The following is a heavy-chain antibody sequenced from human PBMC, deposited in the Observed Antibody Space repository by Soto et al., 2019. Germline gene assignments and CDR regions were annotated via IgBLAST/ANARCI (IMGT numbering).Heavy chain of an antibody. CDR1: GGSSSSGGYC. V-gene: IGHV4-61*08. J-gene: IGHJ4*01. D-gene: IGHD3-10*01. CDR2: IYYSGST. Sequence: LETLPHTCAVSGGSSSSGGYCWSWIRKPPGKGLEWIGYIYYSGSTNYNPSLKSRVTISVDTSKNQFSLKLSSVTAADMAVYYCARAPRGNYGYPSYFDYWGQEPWSPSPQ. CDR3: ARAPRGNYGYPSYFDY.